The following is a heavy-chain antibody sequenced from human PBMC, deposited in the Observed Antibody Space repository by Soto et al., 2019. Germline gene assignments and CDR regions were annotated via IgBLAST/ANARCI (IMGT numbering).Heavy chain of an antibody. V-gene: IGHV3-23*01. J-gene: IGHJ4*02. CDR3: ATVHSTSRSFDY. D-gene: IGHD6-6*01. CDR1: GFTFSMSA. Sequence: PGGSLILSCAASGFTFSMSAMTWVRQAPGKGLEWVSTTGLNGRTTYYADSVKGRFTVSRDNSKNTLDLHMSSLRAEDTAVYYCATVHSTSRSFDYWGQGTLVTVS. CDR2: TGLNGRTT.